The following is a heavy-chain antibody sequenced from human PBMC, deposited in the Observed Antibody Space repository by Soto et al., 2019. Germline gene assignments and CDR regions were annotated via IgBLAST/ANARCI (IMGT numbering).Heavy chain of an antibody. CDR1: GDSIGSSNW. V-gene: IGHV4-4*02. Sequence: QVQLQESGPGLVKPSGTLSLTCGVSGDSIGSSNWWSWVRQPPGKGLEWIGEIYHSGSTNYNPSLKNRVTISGDKSKTQCSLKLSSVTAADTAVYYCARLVGATLVDYWGQGTLVTVSS. D-gene: IGHD1-26*01. J-gene: IGHJ4*02. CDR2: IYHSGST. CDR3: ARLVGATLVDY.